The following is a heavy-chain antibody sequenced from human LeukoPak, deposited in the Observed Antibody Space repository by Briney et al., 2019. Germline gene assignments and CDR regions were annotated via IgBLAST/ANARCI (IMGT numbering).Heavy chain of an antibody. CDR1: GYTFTSYG. J-gene: IGHJ3*02. D-gene: IGHD3-22*01. Sequence: ASVKVSCKASGYTFTSYGISWVRQAPGQGLEWMGWISAYNGNTNYAQKLQGRVTMTTDTSTSTAYMELRSLRSDDTAVYYCARGPIVVVTPYAFDIWGQGTMVTVSS. CDR2: ISAYNGNT. V-gene: IGHV1-18*01. CDR3: ARGPIVVVTPYAFDI.